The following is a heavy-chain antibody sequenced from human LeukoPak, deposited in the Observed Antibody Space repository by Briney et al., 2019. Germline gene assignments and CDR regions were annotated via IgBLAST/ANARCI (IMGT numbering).Heavy chain of an antibody. CDR3: VRDLWGGSGSGYDY. CDR2: IDTGGST. V-gene: IGHV3-53*01. Sequence: PGGSLRLSCAASGFTVSSNYMSWVRQAPGKGLEWVSLIDTGGSTYYAGSVRGRFTISRDNSKNSLFLQMTSLRAEDTAVYYCVRDLWGGSGSGYDYWGQGTPVTVSS. CDR1: GFTVSSNY. D-gene: IGHD3-10*01. J-gene: IGHJ4*02.